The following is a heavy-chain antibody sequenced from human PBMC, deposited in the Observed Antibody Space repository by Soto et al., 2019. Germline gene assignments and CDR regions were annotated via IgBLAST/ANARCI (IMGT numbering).Heavy chain of an antibody. Sequence: QVQLQESGPGLVKPSQTLSLTCTVSGGSISSGDYYWSWIRQPPGKGLEWIGDIYYSGSTYYHPSLESRVTIPVDTAKLQFSMKLSSVTAADPAVYYCASSGYCTNGVCYTLFDLWGQGTLVTVSS. J-gene: IGHJ5*02. CDR3: ASSGYCTNGVCYTLFDL. CDR2: IYYSGST. D-gene: IGHD2-8*01. V-gene: IGHV4-30-4*01. CDR1: GGSISSGDYY.